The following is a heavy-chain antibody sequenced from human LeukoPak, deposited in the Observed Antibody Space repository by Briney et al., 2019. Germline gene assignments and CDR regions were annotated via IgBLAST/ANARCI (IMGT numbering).Heavy chain of an antibody. J-gene: IGHJ6*02. D-gene: IGHD6-19*01. CDR3: ARDGEQWLVKDDSRGGYYYYGMDV. CDR2: INPNSGGT. Sequence: GASVKVSCKASGYTFTGYYMHWVRQAPGQGLEWMGWINPNSGGTNYAQKVQGRVTMTRDTSISTAYMELSRLRSDDTAVYYCARDGEQWLVKDDSRGGYYYYGMDVWGQGTTVTVSS. CDR1: GYTFTGYY. V-gene: IGHV1-2*02.